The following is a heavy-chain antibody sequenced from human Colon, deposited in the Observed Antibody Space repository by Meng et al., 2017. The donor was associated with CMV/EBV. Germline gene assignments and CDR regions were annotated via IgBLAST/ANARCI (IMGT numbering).Heavy chain of an antibody. CDR3: ARDSIGNGPDAFDI. CDR2: IKPDGSQG. D-gene: IGHD1-1*01. Sequence: GESLKISCAASGFTFNTYWMTWVRQAPGKGLECVANIKPDGSQGYYVDSVKGRFTISRDNAKNSLYLQMNSLRAEDTAVYYCARDSIGNGPDAFDIWGQGTMVTVSS. J-gene: IGHJ3*02. CDR1: GFTFNTYW. V-gene: IGHV3-7*01.